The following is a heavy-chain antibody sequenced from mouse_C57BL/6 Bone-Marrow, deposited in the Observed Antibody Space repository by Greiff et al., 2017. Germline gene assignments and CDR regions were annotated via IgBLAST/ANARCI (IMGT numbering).Heavy chain of an antibody. V-gene: IGHV1-64*01. CDR1: GYTFTSYW. J-gene: IGHJ1*03. D-gene: IGHD1-1*01. CDR3: ARGYGSRGGDWYFDV. Sequence: QVQLKQPGAELVKPGASVKLSCKASGYTFTSYWMHWVKQRPGQGLEWIGMIHPNSGSTNYNEKFKSKATLTVDKSSSTAYMQLSSLTSEDSAVYYCARGYGSRGGDWYFDVWGTGTTVTVSS. CDR2: IHPNSGST.